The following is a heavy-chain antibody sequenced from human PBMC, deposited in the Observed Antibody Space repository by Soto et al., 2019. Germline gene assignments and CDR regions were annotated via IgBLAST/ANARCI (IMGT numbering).Heavy chain of an antibody. Sequence: EVQLVESGGGLVQPGGSLRLSCAASGFTVSSNYMSWVRQAPGKGLEWVSDLYSGGSTYYADSVKGRFTISRDNSKNTLYLQMNSLRAEDTAVYYCARMGDSSGYSGWFDPWGQGTLVTVSS. CDR1: GFTVSSNY. V-gene: IGHV3-66*01. CDR3: ARMGDSSGYSGWFDP. J-gene: IGHJ5*02. D-gene: IGHD3-22*01. CDR2: LYSGGST.